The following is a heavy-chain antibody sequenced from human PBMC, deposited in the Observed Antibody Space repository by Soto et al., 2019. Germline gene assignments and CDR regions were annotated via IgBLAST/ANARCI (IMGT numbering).Heavy chain of an antibody. CDR1: GYTLTGLS. CDR2: FDPEDGET. V-gene: IGHV1-24*01. Sequence: ASVKVSCKVSGYTLTGLSMHCVLRAPGKGLEWMGGFDPEDGETIYAQKFQGRVTMTEDTSTDTAYMELSSLRSEDTAVYYCATGTAAGATIDYWGQGTLVTVSS. CDR3: ATGTAAGATIDY. J-gene: IGHJ4*02. D-gene: IGHD1-26*01.